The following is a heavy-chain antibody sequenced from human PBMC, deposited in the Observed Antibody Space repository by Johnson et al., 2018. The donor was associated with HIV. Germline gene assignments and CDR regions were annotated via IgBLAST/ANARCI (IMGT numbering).Heavy chain of an antibody. J-gene: IGHJ3*02. CDR1: GFTFSNYG. V-gene: IGHV3-30*03. CDR2: ITFEGSDK. Sequence: VQLVESGGGVVQPGRSLRLSCAASGFTFSNYGMHWVRQAPGKGLEWVAVITFEGSDKYYADSVKGRVTISRDDSKNTLYLQMNSLRAEDTAVYYCARWVMVRGREAFDIWGQGTMVTVSS. D-gene: IGHD3-10*01. CDR3: ARWVMVRGREAFDI.